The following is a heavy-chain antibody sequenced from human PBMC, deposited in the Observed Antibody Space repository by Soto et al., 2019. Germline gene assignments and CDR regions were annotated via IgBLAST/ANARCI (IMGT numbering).Heavy chain of an antibody. V-gene: IGHV3-23*01. CDR2: ISDSSSST. CDR1: EFTFRIYA. J-gene: IGHJ4*02. CDR3: AKAISSEGDY. Sequence: EVQLLESGGGLVQPGGSLRLSCVASEFTFRIYAMTWVRQAPGKGLEWVSSISDSSSSTYYADSVKGRFTISRDNSKNTLYLQMNSLRTEDTAVYYCAKAISSEGDYWGQGTLVTVSS. D-gene: IGHD2-2*02.